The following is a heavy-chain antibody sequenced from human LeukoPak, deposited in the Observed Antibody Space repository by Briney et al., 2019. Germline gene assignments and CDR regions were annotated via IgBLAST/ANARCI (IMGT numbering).Heavy chain of an antibody. V-gene: IGHV4-61*02. Sequence: SETLSLTCTVSGGSISSGSYYWSWIRQPAGKGLEWIGRIYTSGSTNYNPSLKSRVTISVDTSKNQFSLKLSSVTAADTAVYYCASSRWELLYWFDPWGQGTLVTVSS. CDR2: IYTSGST. J-gene: IGHJ5*02. D-gene: IGHD1-26*01. CDR1: GGSISSGSYY. CDR3: ASSRWELLYWFDP.